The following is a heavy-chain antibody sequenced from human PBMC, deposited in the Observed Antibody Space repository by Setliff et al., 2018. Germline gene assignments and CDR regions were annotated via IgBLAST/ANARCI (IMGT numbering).Heavy chain of an antibody. J-gene: IGHJ6*03. Sequence: SETLSLTCAVYGGSFSGYYWSWIRQPPGKGLEWIGEISHSGSTNYNPSLKSRVTISVDTSKNQFSLKLSSVTAADTAVYYCARAVAGYYYYYYMDVWGKGTTVTVSS. D-gene: IGHD6-19*01. CDR3: ARAVAGYYYYYYMDV. V-gene: IGHV4-34*01. CDR2: ISHSGST. CDR1: GGSFSGYY.